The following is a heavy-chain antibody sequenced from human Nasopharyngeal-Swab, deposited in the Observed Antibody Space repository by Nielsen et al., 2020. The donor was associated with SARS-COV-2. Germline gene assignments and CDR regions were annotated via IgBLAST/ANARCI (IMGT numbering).Heavy chain of an antibody. Sequence: SETLSLTFTVSGCSIISGGYYWSWIRQHPGKGLEWIVYIYYSGSTYYNPSLKSRVTVAVDTSKNHFSLKLSCVTDADTAVYYCAREVVTAVIPYYYYGMDVWGQGTTVTVSS. V-gene: IGHV4-31*03. CDR2: IYYSGST. J-gene: IGHJ6*02. CDR1: GCSIISGGYY. D-gene: IGHD2-2*01. CDR3: AREVVTAVIPYYYYGMDV.